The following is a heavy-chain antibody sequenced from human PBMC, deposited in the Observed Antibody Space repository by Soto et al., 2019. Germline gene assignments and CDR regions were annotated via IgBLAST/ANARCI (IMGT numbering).Heavy chain of an antibody. Sequence: PSQTLSLTCAISGDSVSSDSAAWNWIRQSPSRGLEWLGRTYYRSKWYNDYAVSVKSRITINPDTSKNQFSLQLNSVTPEDTAVYYCARGASSSPSYYYYGMDVWGQGTTGTVS. CDR2: TYYRSKWYN. CDR3: ARGASSSPSYYYYGMDV. D-gene: IGHD6-6*01. J-gene: IGHJ6*02. V-gene: IGHV6-1*01. CDR1: GDSVSSDSAA.